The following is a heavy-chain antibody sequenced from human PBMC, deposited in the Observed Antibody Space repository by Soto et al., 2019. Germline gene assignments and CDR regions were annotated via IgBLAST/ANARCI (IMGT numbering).Heavy chain of an antibody. V-gene: IGHV3-48*03. CDR1: GFTFSSYE. D-gene: IGHD2-8*01. CDR2: ISGSSDTR. CDR3: ARATGYTNYGLDY. J-gene: IGHJ4*02. Sequence: WGSLRLSCAASGFTFSSYEMHWFRESPGKGLEWVSYISGSSDTRYIADSVKGRFTISRDNAKNSLYLQMNSLRAEDTAVYYCARATGYTNYGLDYWGEGALVTVSS.